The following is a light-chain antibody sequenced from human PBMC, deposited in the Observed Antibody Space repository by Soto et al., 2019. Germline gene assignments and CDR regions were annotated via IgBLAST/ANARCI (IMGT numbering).Light chain of an antibody. CDR3: TSYVGSNIWV. J-gene: IGLJ3*02. Sequence: QSALTQPPSASGSPGQSVTISCTGTSSDVGAYKYVSWYQQYPGKAPKLMIYEVSKRPSGVPDRFSGSKSVNTASLTVSGIQAEDEADYYCTSYVGSNIWVFGGGTKLTVL. CDR2: EVS. CDR1: SSDVGAYKY. V-gene: IGLV2-8*01.